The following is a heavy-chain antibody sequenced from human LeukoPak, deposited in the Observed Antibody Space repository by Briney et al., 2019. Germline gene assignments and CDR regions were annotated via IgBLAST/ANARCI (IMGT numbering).Heavy chain of an antibody. CDR1: GFTFSSYG. Sequence: GGSLRLSCAASGFTFSSYGMHWVRQAPGKGLEWVAVISYDGSNKYYADSVKGRFTISGDNSKNTLYLQMNSLRAEDTAVYYCAKEVPGGAGTLTRWFGSYGSLPDYWGQGTLVTVSS. V-gene: IGHV3-30*18. J-gene: IGHJ4*02. CDR3: AKEVPGGAGTLTRWFGSYGSLPDY. D-gene: IGHD5-18*01. CDR2: ISYDGSNK.